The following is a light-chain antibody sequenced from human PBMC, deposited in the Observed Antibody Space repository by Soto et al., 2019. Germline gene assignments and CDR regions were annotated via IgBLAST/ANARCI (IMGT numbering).Light chain of an antibody. V-gene: IGLV1-40*01. CDR2: GDN. Sequence: QAVVTQPPSVSGAPGQRVTISCTGSSSNIGAGYDVHWYQQLPGTAPKLLIYGDNNRPSGVPDRFSGSKSGTSASLAITGLQAEDEADYYCQSYDSSLSAFVVFGGGTQLTVL. CDR3: QSYDSSLSAFVV. J-gene: IGLJ2*01. CDR1: SSNIGAGYD.